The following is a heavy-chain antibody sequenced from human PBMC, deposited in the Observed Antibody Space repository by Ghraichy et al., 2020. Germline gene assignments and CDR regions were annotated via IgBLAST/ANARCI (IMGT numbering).Heavy chain of an antibody. CDR3: ARDHEIEVGATNYGMDV. Sequence: SETLSLTCTVSGGSISSYYWSWIRQPPGKGLEWIGYIYYSGSTNYNPSLKSRVTISVDTSKNQFSLKLSSVTAADTAVYYCARDHEIEVGATNYGMDVWGQGTTVTVSS. J-gene: IGHJ6*02. CDR2: IYYSGST. CDR1: GGSISSYY. D-gene: IGHD1-26*01. V-gene: IGHV4-59*01.